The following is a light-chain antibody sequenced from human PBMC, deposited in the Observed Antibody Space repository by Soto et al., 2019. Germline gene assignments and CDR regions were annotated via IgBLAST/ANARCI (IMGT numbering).Light chain of an antibody. CDR2: EVR. CDR3: SLYTTNRTFV. J-gene: IGLJ1*01. CDR1: SSDVGRYNR. Sequence: QSVLTQPPSVSGSPGQSVTISCTGTSSDVGRYNRVSWYQQPPGTAPKLLIYEVRNRPSGVPDRFSGSKSANTASLTISGLQAEDEADYYCSLYTTNRTFVFGAGTKVT. V-gene: IGLV2-18*01.